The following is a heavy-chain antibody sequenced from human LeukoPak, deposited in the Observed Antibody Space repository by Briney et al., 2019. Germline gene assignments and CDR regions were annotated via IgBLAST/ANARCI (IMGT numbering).Heavy chain of an antibody. CDR3: ATRTIDYGDYASDY. CDR2: FDPEDGET. D-gene: IGHD4-17*01. CDR1: GCTLTELS. Sequence: ASVTVSCKVSGCTLTELSMHWVRQAPGKGLEWMGGFDPEDGETIYAQKFQGRVTMTEDTSTDTAYMELSSLRSEDTAVYYCATRTIDYGDYASDYWGQGTLVTVSS. J-gene: IGHJ4*02. V-gene: IGHV1-24*01.